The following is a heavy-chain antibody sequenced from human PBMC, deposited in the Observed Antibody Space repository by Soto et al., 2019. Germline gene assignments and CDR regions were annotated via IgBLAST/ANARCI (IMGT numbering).Heavy chain of an antibody. J-gene: IGHJ4*02. Sequence: PGGSLRLSCAASGFTFRNHGMHWVRQAPGKGLEWVAVIWYDGSDKYYADSVKGRFAISRDNSKNTLYLQMNSLRADDTAIYYCARDRSSTYFDFWGQGTQVTVSS. D-gene: IGHD6-19*01. CDR1: GFTFRNHG. CDR2: IWYDGSDK. CDR3: ARDRSSTYFDF. V-gene: IGHV3-33*01.